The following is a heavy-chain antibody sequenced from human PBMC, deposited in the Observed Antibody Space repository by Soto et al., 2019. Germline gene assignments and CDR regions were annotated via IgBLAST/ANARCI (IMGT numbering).Heavy chain of an antibody. J-gene: IGHJ4*02. V-gene: IGHV4-34*01. CDR3: ARGLPPVRYFDY. CDR1: GGSFSGYY. Sequence: PSETLSLTCAVYGGSFSGYYWSWIRQPPGKGLEWIGEINHSGSTNYNPSLKSRVTISVDTSKNQFSLKLSSVTAADTAVYYCARGLPPVRYFDYWGQGTLVTVSS. CDR2: INHSGST.